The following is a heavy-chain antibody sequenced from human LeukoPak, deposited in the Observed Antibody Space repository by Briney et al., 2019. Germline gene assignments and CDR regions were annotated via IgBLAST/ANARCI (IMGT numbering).Heavy chain of an antibody. D-gene: IGHD5-18*01. Sequence: GGSLRLSCAASGFTFSSYAMSWVRQAPGKGLEWVSAISGSGGSTYYADSVKGWFTISRDNSKNTLYLQMNSLRAEDTAVYYCAKEGVDTAARVRGQNFDYWGQGTLVTVSS. V-gene: IGHV3-23*01. CDR3: AKEGVDTAARVRGQNFDY. CDR2: ISGSGGST. J-gene: IGHJ4*02. CDR1: GFTFSSYA.